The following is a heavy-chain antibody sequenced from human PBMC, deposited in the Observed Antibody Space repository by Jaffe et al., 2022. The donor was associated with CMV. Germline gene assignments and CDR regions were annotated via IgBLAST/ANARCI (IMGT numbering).Heavy chain of an antibody. CDR3: ARVRGSAEYYYYYGMDV. CDR2: INSDGSST. CDR1: GFTFSSYW. J-gene: IGHJ6*02. D-gene: IGHD3-10*01. Sequence: EVQLVESGGGLVQPGGSLRLSCAASGFTFSSYWMHWVRQAPGKGLVWVSRINSDGSSTSYADSVKGRFTISRDNAKNTLYLQMNSLRAEDTAVYYCARVRGSAEYYYYYGMDVWGQGTTVTVSS. V-gene: IGHV3-74*01.